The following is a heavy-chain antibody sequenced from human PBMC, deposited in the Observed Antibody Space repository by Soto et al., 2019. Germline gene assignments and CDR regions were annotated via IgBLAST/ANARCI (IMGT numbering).Heavy chain of an antibody. CDR2: IFSGGTT. CDR3: AKNDDAFDV. V-gene: IGHV3-53*02. J-gene: IGHJ3*01. D-gene: IGHD1-1*01. CDR1: GFTVSKKY. Sequence: EVQLVETGGGLIQPGGSLRLSCAASGFTVSKKYMIWVRQAPGKGLEWVSVIFSGGTTYYADSVKGRFTISRDNSKNTLYLQMNSLRAEDTAVYYCAKNDDAFDVWGLGTMVTVSS.